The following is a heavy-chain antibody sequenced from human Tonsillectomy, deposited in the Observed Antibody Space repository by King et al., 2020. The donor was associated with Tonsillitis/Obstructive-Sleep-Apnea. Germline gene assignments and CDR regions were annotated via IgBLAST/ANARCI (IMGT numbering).Heavy chain of an antibody. Sequence: QVQLVESGGGLVNPGGSLRLSCATSGFTFSDYYMSWIRQAPGKGLEWISYITNNGNILYYADSVKGRFTISRDNAKNSLYLHMHSLRDDDTAVYYCAPTNSFYDFWGGSLDNWGQGNLVTVSS. V-gene: IGHV3-11*01. CDR2: ITNNGNIL. J-gene: IGHJ4*02. D-gene: IGHD3-3*01. CDR1: GFTFSDYY. CDR3: APTNSFYDFWGGSLDN.